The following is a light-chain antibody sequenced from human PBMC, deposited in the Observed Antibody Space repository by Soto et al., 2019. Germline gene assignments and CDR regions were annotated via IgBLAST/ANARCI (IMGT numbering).Light chain of an antibody. J-gene: IGLJ1*01. V-gene: IGLV2-14*01. Sequence: QPAPGVASPGQSKNACCCANSNYVGGYNYVSWYQQHPVKAPKLMIYDVTNRPSGVSDRFSGSKSGNTASLTISGLQAADEADYYCSSYTSSSTPYVFGTGTKVTVL. CDR2: DVT. CDR1: SNYVGGYNY. CDR3: SSYTSSSTPYV.